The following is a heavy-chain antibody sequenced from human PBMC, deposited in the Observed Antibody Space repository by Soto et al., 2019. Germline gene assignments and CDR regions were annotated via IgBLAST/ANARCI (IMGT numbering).Heavy chain of an antibody. CDR1: GYTFTSYG. V-gene: IGHV1-18*04. CDR3: ARQNIVVVPAAPEGRGMDV. CDR2: ISAYNGNT. Sequence: QVQLVQSGAEVKKPGASVKVSCKASGYTFTSYGISWVRQAPGQGLEWMGWISAYNGNTNYAQKLQGRVTMTTDTSTSTAYMELRGLRSDDTAVYYCARQNIVVVPAAPEGRGMDVWGQGTTVTVSS. J-gene: IGHJ6*02. D-gene: IGHD2-2*01.